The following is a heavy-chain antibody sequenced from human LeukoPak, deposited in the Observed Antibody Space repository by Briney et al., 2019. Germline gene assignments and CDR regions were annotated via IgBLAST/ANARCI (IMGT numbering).Heavy chain of an antibody. CDR2: IRAGGCRT. V-gene: IGHV3-23*01. CDR1: GFTFSSYA. J-gene: IGHJ1*01. D-gene: IGHD1-26*01. Sequence: GGSLRLSCAASGFTFSSYAMTWVRQAPGKGLEWLSSIRAGGCRTLYADSVKGRFTISRDDSKNTLYLQIDSLRAEDTAAHYCATDPRVGASADEYFQRWGQGTLVTVSS. CDR3: ATDPRVGASADEYFQR.